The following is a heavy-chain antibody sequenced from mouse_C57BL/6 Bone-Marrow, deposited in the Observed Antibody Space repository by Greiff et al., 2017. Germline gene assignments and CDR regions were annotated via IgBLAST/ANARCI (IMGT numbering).Heavy chain of an antibody. D-gene: IGHD4-1*02. V-gene: IGHV5-12*01. CDR3: ARRQLSAWFAY. CDR1: GFTFSDYY. Sequence: EVHLVESGGGLVQPGGSLKLSCAASGFTFSDYYMYWVRQTPEKRLEWVAYISNGGGSTYYPDTVKGRFTISRDNAKNTLYLQMSRLKSEDTAMYYCARRQLSAWFAYWGQGTLVTVSA. CDR2: ISNGGGST. J-gene: IGHJ3*01.